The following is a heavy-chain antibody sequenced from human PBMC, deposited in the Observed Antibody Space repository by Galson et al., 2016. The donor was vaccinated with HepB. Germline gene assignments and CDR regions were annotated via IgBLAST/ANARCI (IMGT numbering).Heavy chain of an antibody. CDR2: FSGRGDST. V-gene: IGHV3-23*01. D-gene: IGHD4-23*01. J-gene: IGHJ3*01. CDR1: GFTFNTYA. Sequence: SLRLSCAATGFTFNTYAMAWVRQAPGKGLEWVSGFSGRGDSTYYADSVKGRFTISRDNSKSTLYLQMSSLRVEDTALYYCVPDHGGLDCFDFWGQGTMVTVSS. CDR3: VPDHGGLDCFDF.